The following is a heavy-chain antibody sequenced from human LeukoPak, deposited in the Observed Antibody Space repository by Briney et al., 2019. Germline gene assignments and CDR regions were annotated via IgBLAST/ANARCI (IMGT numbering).Heavy chain of an antibody. CDR1: GYTFTGYY. CDR3: ARVPKATPSHFDY. CDR2: INPKSGGT. J-gene: IGHJ4*02. Sequence: GASVRVSCKASGYTFTGYYMHWVRQAPGQGVEWMGWINPKSGGTNYAQKFKGRVTMTRDTSISTAYMELSRLRSDDTAVYYCARVPKATPSHFDYWGQGPLVTVSS. V-gene: IGHV1-2*02.